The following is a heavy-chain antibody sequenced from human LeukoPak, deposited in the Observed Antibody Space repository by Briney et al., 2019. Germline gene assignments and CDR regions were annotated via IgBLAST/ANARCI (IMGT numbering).Heavy chain of an antibody. CDR3: ARVDANFVGASDY. J-gene: IGHJ4*02. Sequence: PGGSLRLSCAASGFTLSSYSMNWVRQAPGKGLEWVSYISSSSTTIYYADSVKGRFTISRDNAKNSLYLQMNSLRAEDTAVYYCARVDANFVGASDYWGQGTLVTVSS. V-gene: IGHV3-48*04. CDR2: ISSSSTTI. CDR1: GFTLSSYS. D-gene: IGHD1-26*01.